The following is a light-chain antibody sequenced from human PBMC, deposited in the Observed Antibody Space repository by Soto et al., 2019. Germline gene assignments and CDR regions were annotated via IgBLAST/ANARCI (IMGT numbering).Light chain of an antibody. J-gene: IGKJ1*01. Sequence: TPSPGTLSLSPGETATLSCRASQSISSWLAWYQQKPGKAPKLLIYDASSLQSGVPSRFSGSGSGTAFTLTISSLQPDDFATYYCQQYYSYPRTFGQGTKVDIK. V-gene: IGKV1-5*01. CDR3: QQYYSYPRT. CDR1: QSISSW. CDR2: DAS.